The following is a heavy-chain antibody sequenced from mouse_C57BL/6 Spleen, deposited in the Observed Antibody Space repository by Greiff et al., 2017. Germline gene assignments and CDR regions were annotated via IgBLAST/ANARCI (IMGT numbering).Heavy chain of an antibody. D-gene: IGHD4-1*01. CDR1: GFTFSSYA. Sequence: EVMLVESGEGLVKPGGSLKLSCAASGFTFSSYAMSWVRQTPEKRLEWVAYISSGGDYIYYADTVKGRFTISRDNARNTLYLQMSSLKSEDTAMYYCTRVGLGHWYFDVWGTGTTVSVSS. J-gene: IGHJ1*03. CDR3: TRVGLGHWYFDV. V-gene: IGHV5-9-1*02. CDR2: ISSGGDYI.